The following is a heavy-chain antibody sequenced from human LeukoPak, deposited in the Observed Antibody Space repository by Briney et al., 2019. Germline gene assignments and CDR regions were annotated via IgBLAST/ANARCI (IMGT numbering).Heavy chain of an antibody. J-gene: IGHJ5*02. CDR3: ARDAGNSGYGCDL. CDR2: IRSSSET. CDR1: GFIFSQYS. D-gene: IGHD5-12*01. Sequence: GGSLRLSCAASGFIFSQYSMNWVRQAPGKGLEWVSHIRSSSETFYADSVKGRFTIPRDNARNSLYLQMNNLRGEDTAIYYCARDAGNSGYGCDLWGQGTLVTVSS. V-gene: IGHV3-48*01.